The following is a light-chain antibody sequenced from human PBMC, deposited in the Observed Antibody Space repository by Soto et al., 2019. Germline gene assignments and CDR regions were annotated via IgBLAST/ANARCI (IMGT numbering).Light chain of an antibody. CDR1: SSDVGGYNY. CDR2: DVT. Sequence: SALTQPRSVSGSPGQSVAISFTGTSSDVGGYNYVSWYQQHPGKAPKLMIYDVTKRPSGVPDRFSGSKSGNTASLTISGLQAEDEADYYCCSYVGSYSYVFGTGTKLTVL. J-gene: IGLJ1*01. V-gene: IGLV2-11*01. CDR3: CSYVGSYSYV.